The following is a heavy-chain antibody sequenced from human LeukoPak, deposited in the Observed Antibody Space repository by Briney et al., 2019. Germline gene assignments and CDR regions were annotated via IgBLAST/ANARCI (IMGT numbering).Heavy chain of an antibody. J-gene: IGHJ5*02. CDR2: IYYSGST. CDR1: GGSVSSGSYY. D-gene: IGHD2-15*01. CDR3: ARAGKNCSGGSCYRWFDP. Sequence: SETLSLTCTVSGGSVSSGSYYWSWIRQPPGKGLEWLGYIYYSGSTNYNPSLKSRVTISVDRSKNQFSLKLSSVTAADTAVYYCARAGKNCSGGSCYRWFDPWGQGTLVTVSS. V-gene: IGHV4-61*01.